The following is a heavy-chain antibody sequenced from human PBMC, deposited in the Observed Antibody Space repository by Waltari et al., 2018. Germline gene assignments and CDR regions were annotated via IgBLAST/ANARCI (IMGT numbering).Heavy chain of an antibody. D-gene: IGHD6-19*01. CDR2: SHYTGSA. Sequence: QLQLAESGPGLVKPSEPLSLTCTVSGGSIRTRGYYWGWVRQPPGKRLEWIGNSHYTGSAHYNPSLRSRVTISVDTSRNQFFLELSSVTATDTAVYYCARRGSSGWFMDYWGQGTLVIVSS. V-gene: IGHV4-39*01. J-gene: IGHJ4*02. CDR1: GGSIRTRGYY. CDR3: ARRGSSGWFMDY.